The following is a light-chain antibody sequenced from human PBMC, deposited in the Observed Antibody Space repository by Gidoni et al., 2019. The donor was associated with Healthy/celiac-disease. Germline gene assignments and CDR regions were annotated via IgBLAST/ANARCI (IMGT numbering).Light chain of an antibody. V-gene: IGLV2-18*02. CDR1: SSDVGSYNR. J-gene: IGLJ2*01. CDR3: SSYTSSSNVV. CDR2: EVS. Sequence: QSALTQPPSVSVSPGPSVTISCTGTSSDVGSYNRVSWYQQPPGTAPNLMIYEVSNRPSGVPDRFSGSKSGNTASLTSSGLQAEDEADYYCSSYTSSSNVVFGGGTKLTVL.